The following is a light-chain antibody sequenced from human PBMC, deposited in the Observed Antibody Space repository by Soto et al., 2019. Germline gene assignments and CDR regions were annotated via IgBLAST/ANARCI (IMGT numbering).Light chain of an antibody. Sequence: DIQMTQSPSSLSASVGDRVTITCRASQSISSYLNWYQQKPGKAPKLLIYAASSLQGGVPSRFSGSGSGTDFTLTISSLQPEDFATYYCQQSYSTPGTFGQGTKLEIK. J-gene: IGKJ2*01. V-gene: IGKV1-39*01. CDR3: QQSYSTPGT. CDR2: AAS. CDR1: QSISSY.